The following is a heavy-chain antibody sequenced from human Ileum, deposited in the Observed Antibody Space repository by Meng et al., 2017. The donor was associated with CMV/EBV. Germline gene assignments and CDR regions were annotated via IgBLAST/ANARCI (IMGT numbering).Heavy chain of an antibody. J-gene: IGHJ5*02. CDR1: GFTFSSYW. D-gene: IGHD4-23*01. V-gene: IGHV3-74*01. CDR2: INSDGSST. Sequence: GESLKISCSASGFTFSSYWMHWVRQAPGKGLVWVSRINSDGSSTSYADAVKGRFTISRDNAKNTLYLQMKSLRVEDTAVYYCARDPGNSGFGPWGQGTLVTVSS. CDR3: ARDPGNSGFGP.